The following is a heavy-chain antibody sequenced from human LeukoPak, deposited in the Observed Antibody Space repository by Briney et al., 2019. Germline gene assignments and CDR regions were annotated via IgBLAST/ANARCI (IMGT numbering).Heavy chain of an antibody. D-gene: IGHD6-19*01. CDR2: IGGGGPTT. CDR3: ARGFLGGTDQYFDS. V-gene: IGHV3-23*01. Sequence: GGSLRLSCAASGFTFAMNWVRQAPAKGPEWVSTIGGGGPTTDYADSVKDRFTISRDNSKNTLYLQMNSLRAEDTAVYFCARGFLGGTDQYFDSWGQGTLVTVSS. J-gene: IGHJ4*02. CDR1: GFTFA.